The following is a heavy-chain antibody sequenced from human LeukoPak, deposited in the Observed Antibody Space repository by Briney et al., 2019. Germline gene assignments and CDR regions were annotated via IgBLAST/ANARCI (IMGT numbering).Heavy chain of an antibody. Sequence: ASVKVSCKASVYTFTSYGISWVRQAPGQGLEWMGWISAYNGNTNYAQKIQGRVTMTTDTSTSTAYKELRSLRSDDTAVYYCARDYYDSSGYNLDYWGQGTLVTVSS. J-gene: IGHJ4*02. CDR2: ISAYNGNT. CDR1: VYTFTSYG. D-gene: IGHD3-22*01. V-gene: IGHV1-18*01. CDR3: ARDYYDSSGYNLDY.